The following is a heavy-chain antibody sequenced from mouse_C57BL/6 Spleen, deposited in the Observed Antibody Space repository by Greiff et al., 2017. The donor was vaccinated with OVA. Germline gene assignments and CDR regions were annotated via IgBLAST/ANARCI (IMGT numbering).Heavy chain of an antibody. Sequence: QVQLQQSGPELVKPGASVKISCKTSGYAFSSSWMNWVKQRPGKGLEWIGRIYPGDGDTNYNGKFKGKATLTADKSSSTAYMQLSSLTSEDSAVYYCARGDGYCDYWGQGTTLTVSS. J-gene: IGHJ2*01. V-gene: IGHV1-82*01. CDR1: GYAFSSSW. CDR2: IYPGDGDT. CDR3: ARGDGYCDY. D-gene: IGHD2-3*01.